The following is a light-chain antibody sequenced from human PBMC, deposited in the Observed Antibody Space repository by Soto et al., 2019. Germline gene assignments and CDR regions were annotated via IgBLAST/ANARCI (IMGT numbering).Light chain of an antibody. Sequence: EIVLTQSPATLSLSPGERATLSCRASQSVSSYLAWYQQKPGQAPRLLIYDASNRATGIPARFSGSGSGTDFTLTISSLEPEDFAVYYCQQRSNWPLTFGGGTKVEFQ. CDR3: QQRSNWPLT. J-gene: IGKJ4*01. CDR2: DAS. V-gene: IGKV3-11*01. CDR1: QSVSSY.